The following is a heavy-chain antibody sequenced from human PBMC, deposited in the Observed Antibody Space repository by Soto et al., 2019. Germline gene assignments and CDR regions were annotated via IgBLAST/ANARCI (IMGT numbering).Heavy chain of an antibody. Sequence: QVQLQESGPGLVKPSETLSLSCTVSGGSISSYYWSWFRQSPGKRMEWIGYVHHSWGSSYNPSLLSRVAISLAPSKSQFSLTVTSVTATDTAVYYCARQGFGPLHGLVDVWGQGTTVTVSS. D-gene: IGHD3-10*01. J-gene: IGHJ6*02. CDR3: ARQGFGPLHGLVDV. V-gene: IGHV4-59*08. CDR2: VHHSWGS. CDR1: GGSISSYY.